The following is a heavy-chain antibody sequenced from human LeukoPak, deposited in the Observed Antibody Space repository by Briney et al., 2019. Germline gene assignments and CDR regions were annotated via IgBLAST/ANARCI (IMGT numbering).Heavy chain of an antibody. CDR1: GYSFVFFG. CDR3: ARAVSGSLYGDFDF. Sequence: ASVKVSCKASGYSFVFFGVSWVRQAPGQGLEWMGWIDSHNGNTNYAEKFQGRVTMTTDTSTTTSYMELRSLRSDDTAVYYCARAVSGSLYGDFDFWGQGTLVTVSA. CDR2: IDSHNGNT. J-gene: IGHJ4*02. D-gene: IGHD1-26*01. V-gene: IGHV1-18*01.